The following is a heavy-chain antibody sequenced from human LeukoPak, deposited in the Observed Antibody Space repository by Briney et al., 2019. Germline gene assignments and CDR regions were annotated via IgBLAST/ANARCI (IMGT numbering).Heavy chain of an antibody. CDR3: TRGLGGSSSLPEH. CDR2: SDKSGST. D-gene: IGHD6-6*01. CDR1: GGSISSSRYY. J-gene: IGHJ4*02. Sequence: PSETLSLTCIVSGGSISSSRYYWGWIAQPPGKGLDWSGRSDKSGSTSYNPSIRSRVTICVDTSKNQFSLNLISVTAADTAVYYCTRGLGGSSSLPEHWGQGTLVTVSS. V-gene: IGHV4-39*01.